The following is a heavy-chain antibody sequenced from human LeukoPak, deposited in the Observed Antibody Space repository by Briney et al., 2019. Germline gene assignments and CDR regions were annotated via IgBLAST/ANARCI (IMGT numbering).Heavy chain of an antibody. J-gene: IGHJ6*02. V-gene: IGHV3-48*04. CDR3: ARSPDSYYYYYDMDV. CDR1: GFTFSSYS. CDR2: ISSSSSTI. Sequence: PGGSLRLSCAASGFTFSSYSMNWVRQAPGKGLEWVSYISSSSSTIYYADSVKGRFTISRDNAKNSLYLQMNSLRAEDTAVYYCARSPDSYYYYYDMDVWGQGTTVTVSS.